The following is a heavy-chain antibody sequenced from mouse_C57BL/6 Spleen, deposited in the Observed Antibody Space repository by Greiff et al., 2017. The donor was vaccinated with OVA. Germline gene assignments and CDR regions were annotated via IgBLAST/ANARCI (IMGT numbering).Heavy chain of an antibody. V-gene: IGHV5-17*01. D-gene: IGHD1-1*01. CDR2: ISSGSSTI. J-gene: IGHJ1*03. CDR1: GFTFSDYG. Sequence: EVKLMESGGGLVKPGGSLKLSCAASGFTFSDYGMHWVRQAPEKGLEWVAYISSGSSTIYYADTVKGRFTISRDNAKNTLFLQMTSLRSEDTAMYYCAKGVNYYGSSYVGWYFDVWGTGTTVTVSS. CDR3: AKGVNYYGSSYVGWYFDV.